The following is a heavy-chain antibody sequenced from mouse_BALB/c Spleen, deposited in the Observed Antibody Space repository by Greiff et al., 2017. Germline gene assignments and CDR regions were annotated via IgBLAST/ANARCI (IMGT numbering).Heavy chain of an antibody. D-gene: IGHD2-1*01. J-gene: IGHJ3*01. CDR2: INPSNGGT. Sequence: QVQLQQSAAELVKPGASVKLSCKASGYTFTSYYMYWVKQRPGQGLEWIGAINPSNGGTNFNEKFKSKATLTVDKSSSTAYMQLSSLTSEDSAVYYCTRSGNYEFAYWGQGTLVTVSA. CDR1: GYTFTSYY. CDR3: TRSGNYEFAY. V-gene: IGHV1S81*02.